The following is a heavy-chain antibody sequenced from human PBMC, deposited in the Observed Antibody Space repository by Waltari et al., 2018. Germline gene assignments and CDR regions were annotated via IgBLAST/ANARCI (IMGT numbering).Heavy chain of an antibody. D-gene: IGHD2-15*01. CDR1: GFTLSHYW. CDR2: IKEDGGRK. V-gene: IGHV3-7*01. CDR3: VRNRGWQQFDF. Sequence: EVKLVESGGGLVQPGGSLRLSCAASGFTLSHYWMGWVRQAPGKGLEWVAGIKEDGGRKDYVDSVKGRFTISRDNAKSTLYLQMNSLRAEDTAVFYCVRNRGWQQFDFWGQGTLVTVSS. J-gene: IGHJ4*02.